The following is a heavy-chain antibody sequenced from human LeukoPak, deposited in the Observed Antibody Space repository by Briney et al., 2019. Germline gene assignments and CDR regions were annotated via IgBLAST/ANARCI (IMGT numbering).Heavy chain of an antibody. J-gene: IGHJ1*01. CDR2: IWYDGSNK. D-gene: IGHD2-21*02. CDR3: ARVSYCGGDCYAPEYFQH. V-gene: IGHV3-33*01. CDR1: GSTFSNYG. Sequence: PGGSLRLSCAASGSTFSNYGMHWVRQAPGKGLEWVAVIWYDGSNKYYVDSVKGRFTISRDNSKNTLFLQMNSLRAEDTAVHYCARVSYCGGDCYAPEYFQHWGQGTLVTVSS.